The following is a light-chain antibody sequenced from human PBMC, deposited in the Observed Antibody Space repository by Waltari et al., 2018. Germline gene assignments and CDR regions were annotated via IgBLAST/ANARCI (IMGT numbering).Light chain of an antibody. CDR1: QTLGAW. V-gene: IGKV1-5*03. CDR2: KTS. CDR3: QQYLSSPAT. J-gene: IGKJ1*01. Sequence: DIQMTLSPSTVSASVGDRVPISCQASQTLGAWLAWYQQKPGKAPKLLIFKTSSLESGVPPRFSGSGGGTEFSLTISSLQPDDFATYYCQQYLSSPATFGHGTKVEVK.